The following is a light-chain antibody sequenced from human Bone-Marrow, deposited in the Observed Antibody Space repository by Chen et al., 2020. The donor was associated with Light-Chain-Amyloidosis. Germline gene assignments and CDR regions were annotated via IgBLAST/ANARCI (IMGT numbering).Light chain of an antibody. J-gene: IGLJ3*02. CDR1: SGRIATNY. CDR3: QSYQGSSQGV. V-gene: IGLV6-57*01. CDR2: EDD. Sequence: NFMLTQHHSVSQSPVKTVTISCTRSSGRIATNYVQWYQQRPGSSPTTVIYEDDQRPSGVPDRFSGSIDRSSNSASLTISGLKTEDEADYYCQSYQGSSQGVFGGGTKLTVL.